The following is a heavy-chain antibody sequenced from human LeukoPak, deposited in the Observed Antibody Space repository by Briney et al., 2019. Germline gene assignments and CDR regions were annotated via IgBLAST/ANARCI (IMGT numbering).Heavy chain of an antibody. CDR1: EFSFNNFA. CDR3: AREDNPLWFDP. CDR2: ISYDGSIT. Sequence: GGSLRLSCAASEFSFNNFAMYWVRQAPGKGLEWLAVISYDGSITYYADSVKGRFTISRDNSNNTLHLQMNSLRAEDTALYYCAREDNPLWFDPWGQGTLVIVSS. V-gene: IGHV3-30-3*01. D-gene: IGHD5-24*01. J-gene: IGHJ5*02.